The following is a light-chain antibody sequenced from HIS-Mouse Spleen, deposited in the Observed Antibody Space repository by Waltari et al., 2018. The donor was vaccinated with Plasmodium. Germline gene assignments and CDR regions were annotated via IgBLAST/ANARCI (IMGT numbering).Light chain of an antibody. J-gene: IGLJ3*02. V-gene: IGLV3-25*03. CDR1: ALPKQY. Sequence: SYELTQPPSVSVSPGQTARITCSGDALPKQYAYWYQQKPGQAPVLVIYKDSERPSGIPERFSVSSSGTTVTLTISGVQAEDEADYYCQSADSSGTPNWVFGGGTKLTVL. CDR3: QSADSSGTPNWV. CDR2: KDS.